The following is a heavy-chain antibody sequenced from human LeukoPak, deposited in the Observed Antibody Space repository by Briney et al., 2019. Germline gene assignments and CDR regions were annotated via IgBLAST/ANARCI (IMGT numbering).Heavy chain of an antibody. J-gene: IGHJ6*03. CDR1: GGSFSSYT. V-gene: IGHV1-69*05. Sequence: SVKVSCKASGGSFSSYTINWVRQAPGQGLEWMGGIIPIFGSATYAQKFQGRVSITTDESTSTAYLELSGLRSDDTAVFYCARALAPPLGVLTVGDSYYYMDVWGKGTTVTVSS. CDR2: IIPIFGSA. D-gene: IGHD3-3*01. CDR3: ARALAPPLGVLTVGDSYYYMDV.